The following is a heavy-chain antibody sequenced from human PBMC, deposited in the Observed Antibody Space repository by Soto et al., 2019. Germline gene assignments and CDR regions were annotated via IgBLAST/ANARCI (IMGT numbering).Heavy chain of an antibody. CDR3: ATGEYDSSSYNPPEFDS. J-gene: IGHJ4*02. D-gene: IGHD3-22*01. CDR2: FDPGDAET. Sequence: ASVKVSCKVSRHTLAELSIHWVRQAPGKGLEWMGGFDPGDAETIYAQKFQDTVTLTEDTSTDTAYMELRSLTPDHTAVYYCATGEYDSSSYNPPEFDSWGPGTLVTVSS. V-gene: IGHV1-24*01. CDR1: RHTLAELS.